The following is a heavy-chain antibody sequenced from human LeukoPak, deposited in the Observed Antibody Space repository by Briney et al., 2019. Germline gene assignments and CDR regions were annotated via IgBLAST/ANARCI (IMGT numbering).Heavy chain of an antibody. J-gene: IGHJ4*02. CDR3: AGIVLREAAQFDS. V-gene: IGHV4-39*07. D-gene: IGHD2-15*01. Sequence: SETLSLTCTVSGGSISSSSYYWGWIRQPPGKGLEWIGSIYYSGSTYYIPSLKSRVTISVDTSKNQFSLKLSSVTAADTAVYYCAGIVLREAAQFDSWGLGTLVTVSS. CDR1: GGSISSSSYY. CDR2: IYYSGST.